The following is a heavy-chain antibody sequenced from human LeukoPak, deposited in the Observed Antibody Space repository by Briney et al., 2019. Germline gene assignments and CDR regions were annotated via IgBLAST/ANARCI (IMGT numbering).Heavy chain of an antibody. D-gene: IGHD1-1*01. CDR1: GGTFSSYA. V-gene: IGHV1-2*02. CDR2: INPNSGGT. CDR3: ARDFPRLERPEKKKFDP. Sequence: GASVKVSCKASGGTFSSYAISWVRQAPGQGLEWMGWINPNSGGTNYAQKFQGRVTMTRDTSISTAYMELSRLRSDDTAVYYCARDFPRLERPEKKKFDPWGQGTLVTVSS. J-gene: IGHJ5*02.